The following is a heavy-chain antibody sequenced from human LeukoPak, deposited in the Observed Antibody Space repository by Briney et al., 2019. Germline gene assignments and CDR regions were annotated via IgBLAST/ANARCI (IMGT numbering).Heavy chain of an antibody. CDR1: GGSISSYY. V-gene: IGHV4-59*08. D-gene: IGHD4-17*01. J-gene: IGHJ4*02. CDR2: IYYSGST. Sequence: SETLSLTCTVSGGSISSYYWSWIRQPPGKGLEWIGYIYYSGSTNYNPSLKSRVTISVDTSKNQFSLKLSSVTAADTAVYCCARHLIDYGDYEGFDYWGQGTLVTVSS. CDR3: ARHLIDYGDYEGFDY.